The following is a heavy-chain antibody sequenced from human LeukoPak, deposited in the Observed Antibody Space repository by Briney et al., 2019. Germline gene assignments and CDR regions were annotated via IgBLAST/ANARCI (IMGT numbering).Heavy chain of an antibody. D-gene: IGHD4-17*01. CDR3: ARGGDYNAQDLWH. V-gene: IGHV3-53*01. CDR2: IYSGGST. Sequence: PGGSLRLSCAASGFTVSSNYMSWVRQAPGKGLEWVSVIYSGGSTYYADSVKGRFTISRDNSKNTLYLQMNSLRAEDTAVYYCARGGDYNAQDLWHWGQGTLVTVSS. J-gene: IGHJ4*02. CDR1: GFTVSSNY.